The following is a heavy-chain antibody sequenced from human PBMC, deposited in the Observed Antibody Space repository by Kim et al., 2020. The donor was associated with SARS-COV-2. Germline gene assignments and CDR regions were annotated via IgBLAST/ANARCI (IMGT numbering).Heavy chain of an antibody. D-gene: IGHD3-16*01. CDR3: ARDGSFRGPNYYYYGMDV. CDR1: GFTFSSYS. V-gene: IGHV3-21*01. CDR2: ISSSSSYI. J-gene: IGHJ6*02. Sequence: GGSLRLSCAASGFTFSSYSMNWVRQAPGKGLEWVSSISSSSSYIYYADSVKGRFTISRDNAKNSLYLQMYSLRAEDTAVYYCARDGSFRGPNYYYYGMDVWGQGTTVTVSS.